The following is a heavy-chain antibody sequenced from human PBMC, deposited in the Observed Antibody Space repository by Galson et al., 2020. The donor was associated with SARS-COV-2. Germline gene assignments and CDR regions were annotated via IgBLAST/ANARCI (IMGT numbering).Heavy chain of an antibody. CDR2: ISWNSGSI. CDR1: GFTFDDYA. D-gene: IGHD4-17*01. J-gene: IGHJ4*02. Sequence: GGSLRLSCAASGFTFDDYAMHWVRQAPGKGLEWVSGISWNSGSIGYADSVKGRFTISRDNAKNSLYLQMNSLRAEDTALYYCAKSPYGDYVYYFDYWGQGTLVTVSS. CDR3: AKSPYGDYVYYFDY. V-gene: IGHV3-9*01.